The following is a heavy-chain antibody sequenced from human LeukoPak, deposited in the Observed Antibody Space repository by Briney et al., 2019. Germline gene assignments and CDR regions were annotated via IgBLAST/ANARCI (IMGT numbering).Heavy chain of an antibody. CDR3: ACRTWNYQFALDF. CDR2: ISFSGST. Sequence: SETLSLTCTVSGGSISSGDYYWSWIRQHPGKGLEWIGYISFSGSTYYSPSLRSRVTISEDTSKSQFSLKLSSVTAADTAVYHCACRTWNYQFALDFWGQGTLVTVSS. CDR1: GGSISSGDYY. D-gene: IGHD1-7*01. V-gene: IGHV4-31*03. J-gene: IGHJ4*02.